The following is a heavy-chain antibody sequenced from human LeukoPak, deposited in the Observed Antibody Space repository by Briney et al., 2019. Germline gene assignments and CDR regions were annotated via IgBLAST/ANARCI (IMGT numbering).Heavy chain of an antibody. J-gene: IGHJ4*02. D-gene: IGHD6-13*01. V-gene: IGHV1-69*04. CDR1: GGTFSSYA. CDR3: ARGRNSSSWYDY. Sequence: SVKVSCKASGGTFSSYAISWVRQAPGQGLEWMGRIIPILGIANYAQKFQGRVTITADKSTSTAYMELSSLRSEDTAVYYCARGRNSSSWYDYWGQGTLVTVSS. CDR2: IIPILGIA.